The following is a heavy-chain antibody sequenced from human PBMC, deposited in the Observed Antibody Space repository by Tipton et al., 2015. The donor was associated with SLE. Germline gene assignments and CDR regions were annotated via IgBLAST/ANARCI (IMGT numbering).Heavy chain of an antibody. D-gene: IGHD5-18*01. CDR2: ISYDGSNK. CDR3: ARDSVGDSYGEFDY. J-gene: IGHJ4*02. CDR1: GFTFSSYA. V-gene: IGHV3-30-3*01. Sequence: SLRLSCAASGFTFSSYAMHWVSQAPGKGLEWVAVISYDGSNKYYADSVKGRFTISGDNSKNTLYLQMNSLRAEDTAVYYCARDSVGDSYGEFDYWGQGTLVTVSS.